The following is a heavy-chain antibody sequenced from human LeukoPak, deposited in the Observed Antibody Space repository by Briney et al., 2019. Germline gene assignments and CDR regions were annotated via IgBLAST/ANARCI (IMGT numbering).Heavy chain of an antibody. CDR3: ARADYSNYSIYYYYYGMDV. CDR1: GGSFSGYY. Sequence: SETLSLTCAVYGGSFSGYYWSWIRQPPGKGLEWIGYIYYSGSTNYNPSLKSRVTISVDTSKNQFSLKLSSVTAADTAVYYCARADYSNYSIYYYYYGMDVWGQGTTVTVSS. V-gene: IGHV4-59*01. J-gene: IGHJ6*02. CDR2: IYYSGST. D-gene: IGHD4-11*01.